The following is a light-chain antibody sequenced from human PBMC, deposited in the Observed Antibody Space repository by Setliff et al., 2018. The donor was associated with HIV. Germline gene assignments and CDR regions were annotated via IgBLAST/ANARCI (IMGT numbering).Light chain of an antibody. J-gene: IGLJ1*01. CDR2: DVS. V-gene: IGLV2-14*03. CDR3: CSYTSISTYV. Sequence: QSALAQPASVSGFPGKSITISCTGTSSDVGRYNYVSWYQQHRGKTPKLIIYDVSKWPSGVSNRFSYSKSGNKASLTISGLLAEDEADYYCCSYTSISTYVFGTGTKVTV. CDR1: SSDVGRYNY.